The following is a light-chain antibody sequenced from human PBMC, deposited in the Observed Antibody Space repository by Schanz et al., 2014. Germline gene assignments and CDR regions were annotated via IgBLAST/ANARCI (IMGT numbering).Light chain of an antibody. CDR2: DVT. CDR1: SSDVGGYNS. J-gene: IGLJ1*01. V-gene: IGLV2-11*01. Sequence: QSALTQPRSVSGSPGQSVTISCTGTSSDVGGYNSVSWYQQHPGKAPKLMIYDVTNRPSGVPDRFSGSKSGNTASLTISGLQDEDEADYYCAAWDDSLNGLYVFGTGTKLTVL. CDR3: AAWDDSLNGLYV.